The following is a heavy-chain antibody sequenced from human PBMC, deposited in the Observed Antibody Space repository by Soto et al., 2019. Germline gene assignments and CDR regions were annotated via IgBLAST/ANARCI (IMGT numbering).Heavy chain of an antibody. D-gene: IGHD2-15*01. J-gene: IGHJ6*03. V-gene: IGHV4-34*01. CDR3: ARVPGVAAPYYYYYYMDV. CDR2: INHSGST. Sequence: TSETLSLTCAVYGGSFSGYYWSWIRQPPGKGLEWIGEINHSGSTNYNPSLKSRVTISVDTSKNQFSLKLSSVTAADTAVYYCARVPGVAAPYYYYYYMDVWGKGTTVTVSS. CDR1: GGSFSGYY.